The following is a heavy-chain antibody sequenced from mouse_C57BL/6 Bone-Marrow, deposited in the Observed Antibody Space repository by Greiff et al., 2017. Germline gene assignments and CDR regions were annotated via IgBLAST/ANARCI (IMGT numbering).Heavy chain of an antibody. D-gene: IGHD2-2*01. V-gene: IGHV1-82*01. CDR1: GYAFSSSW. J-gene: IGHJ2*01. CDR2: IYPGDGDT. CDR3: ARNGYYLDY. Sequence: QVQLQQPGPELVKPGASVKISCKASGYAFSSSWMNWVKQRPGQGLEWIGRIYPGDGDTNYNGKFKGKATLTADKSSSTAYMQLSSLTSEDSAVXFCARNGYYLDYWGQGTTLTVAS.